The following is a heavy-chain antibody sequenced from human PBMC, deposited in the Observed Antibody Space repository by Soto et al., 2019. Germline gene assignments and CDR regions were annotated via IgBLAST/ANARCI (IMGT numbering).Heavy chain of an antibody. Sequence: GESLKISCAASGFTFSSYGMHWVRQAPGKGLEWVAVIWYDGSNKYYADSVKGRFTISRDNSKNTLYLQMNSLRAEDTAVYYCARGSSSWYTVDNWFDPWGQGTLVTVSS. V-gene: IGHV3-33*01. CDR2: IWYDGSNK. D-gene: IGHD6-13*01. CDR1: GFTFSSYG. CDR3: ARGSSSWYTVDNWFDP. J-gene: IGHJ5*02.